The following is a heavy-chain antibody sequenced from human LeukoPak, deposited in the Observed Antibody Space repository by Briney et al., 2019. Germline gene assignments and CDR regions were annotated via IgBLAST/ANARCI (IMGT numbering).Heavy chain of an antibody. J-gene: IGHJ3*02. V-gene: IGHV1-18*01. D-gene: IGHD3-3*01. CDR1: GYTFTSYG. CDR3: ARARLLRFLEWHVGAFDI. CDR2: ISAYNGNT. Sequence: ASVKVSCKASGYTFTSYGISWVRQAPGQGLEWMGWISAYNGNTNYAQKLQGRVTMTTDTSTSTAYMELRSLRSDDTAVYYCARARLLRFLEWHVGAFDIWGPRKKVTVSS.